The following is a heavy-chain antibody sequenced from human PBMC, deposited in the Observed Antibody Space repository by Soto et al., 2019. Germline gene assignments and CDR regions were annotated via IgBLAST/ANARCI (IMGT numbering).Heavy chain of an antibody. V-gene: IGHV3-23*01. J-gene: IGHJ4*02. Sequence: VQLLESGGGLVQPGGSLRLSCAASGFIFRDYAMNWVRQAPGKGLEWVSDISGSGDSARYADSVKGRFTISRDNSRDTLYLHMDSFRGDDTAVYFCGKERRCSGWSVGDFWGQGDLVTVSS. D-gene: IGHD6-19*01. CDR1: GFIFRDYA. CDR3: GKERRCSGWSVGDF. CDR2: ISGSGDSA.